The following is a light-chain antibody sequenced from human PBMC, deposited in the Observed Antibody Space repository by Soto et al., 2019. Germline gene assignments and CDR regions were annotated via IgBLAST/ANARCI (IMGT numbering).Light chain of an antibody. CDR2: AAS. J-gene: IGKJ3*01. CDR3: QQSNSFPFT. Sequence: DIQMTQSPSSLSASVGDRVTITCRASQTINDYLNWYQQKPGKAPKFVIHAASSLQSGVPSRFSGSGSGTDFTLTITSLLPEDFATYYCQQSNSFPFTFGPGTKVDIK. CDR1: QTINDY. V-gene: IGKV1-39*01.